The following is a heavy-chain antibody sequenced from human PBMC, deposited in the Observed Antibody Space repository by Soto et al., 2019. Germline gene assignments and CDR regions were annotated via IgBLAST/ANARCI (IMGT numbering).Heavy chain of an antibody. CDR2: IIGSGGPT. J-gene: IGHJ4*02. Sequence: EVQLLESGGGLVQPGGSLRLSCAASGFTFSTYAMSWVRQAPGKGLEWVSGIIGSGGPTFYADSVKGRFTISRDNSKNTVYLQTISLRAEHTAVYYCAKDYTATADYFDYWGQGTLVTVSS. CDR1: GFTFSTYA. CDR3: AKDYTATADYFDY. D-gene: IGHD3-16*01. V-gene: IGHV3-23*01.